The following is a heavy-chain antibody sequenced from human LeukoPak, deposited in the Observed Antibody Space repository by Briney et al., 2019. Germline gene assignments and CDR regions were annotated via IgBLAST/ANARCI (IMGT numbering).Heavy chain of an antibody. CDR3: ARDLDTLATSSPYYYGMYA. D-gene: IGHD1-26*01. CDR1: GYTFPGYY. V-gene: IGHV1-69*13. CDR2: FIPIFGTA. J-gene: IGHJ6*02. Sequence: SVKASCNASGYTFPGYYIHWVRQAPGQGLEWMGGFIPIFGTANYAQKFQGRVTITADESTSTAYMELSSLRSEDTAVYYCARDLDTLATSSPYYYGMYAWGQGTTVTVSS.